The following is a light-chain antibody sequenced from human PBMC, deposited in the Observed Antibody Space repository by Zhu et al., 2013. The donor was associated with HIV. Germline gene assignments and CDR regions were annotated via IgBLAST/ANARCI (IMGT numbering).Light chain of an antibody. CDR1: QSITNW. CDR3: HQYDSYPIT. CDR2: AAS. V-gene: IGKV1-5*01. J-gene: IGKJ5*01. Sequence: DIQMTQSPSTLSASVGDRVTITCRASQSITNWLAWYQQKPGKAPKLVIYAASSLQSGVPSRFSGSGSGADFTLTITSLQPEDFATYFCHQYDSYPITFGQGTRLDIK.